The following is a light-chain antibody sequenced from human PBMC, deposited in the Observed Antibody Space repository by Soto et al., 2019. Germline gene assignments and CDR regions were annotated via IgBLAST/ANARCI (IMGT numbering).Light chain of an antibody. J-gene: IGKJ1*01. CDR2: DAS. CDR3: QHYNKYSPET. CDR1: QSVSSW. Sequence: DIQMTQTPATLSACAGDRVAVTCRASQSVSSWVAWYQEKPGRVPKLLIYDASTWQRRVQSRFNGSGSGTEYTLTITSLHPDDFATYYCQHYNKYSPETFGQGTRVEVK. V-gene: IGKV1-5*01.